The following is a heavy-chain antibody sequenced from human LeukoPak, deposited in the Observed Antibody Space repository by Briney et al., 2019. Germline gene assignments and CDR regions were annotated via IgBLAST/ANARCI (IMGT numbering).Heavy chain of an antibody. J-gene: IGHJ6*02. D-gene: IGHD6-19*01. CDR2: IIPIFGTA. Sequence: ASVKVSCKASGGTFSSYAISWVRQAPGQGLEWMGGIIPIFGTANYAQKFQGRVTITADESTSTAYMELSSLRSEDTAVYYYARDRPGYSSGWYPQRYYGMDVWGQGTTVTVSS. CDR3: ARDRPGYSSGWYPQRYYGMDV. CDR1: GGTFSSYA. V-gene: IGHV1-69*01.